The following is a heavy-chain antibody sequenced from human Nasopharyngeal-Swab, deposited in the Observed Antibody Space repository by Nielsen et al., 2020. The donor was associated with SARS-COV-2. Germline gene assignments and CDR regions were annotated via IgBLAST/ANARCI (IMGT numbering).Heavy chain of an antibody. D-gene: IGHD5-12*01. CDR3: ARQIWLRFSWFDP. J-gene: IGHJ5*02. V-gene: IGHV4-34*01. Sequence: SETLSLTCAVYGGSFSGYYWSWIRQPPGKGLEWIGSIYYSGSTYYNPSLKSRVTISVDTSKNQFSLKLSSVTAADTAVYYCARQIWLRFSWFDPWGQGTLVTVSS. CDR1: GGSFSGYY. CDR2: IYYSGST.